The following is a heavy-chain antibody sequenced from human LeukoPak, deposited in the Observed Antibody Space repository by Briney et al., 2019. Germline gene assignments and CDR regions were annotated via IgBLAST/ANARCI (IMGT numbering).Heavy chain of an antibody. J-gene: IGHJ3*02. CDR2: INPNSGGT. CDR3: ARASGLMVYAIPEAHDAFDI. CDR1: GYTFTGYY. V-gene: IGHV1-2*02. Sequence: ASVKVSCKASGYTFTGYYMHWVRQAPGQGLEWMGWINPNSGGTNYAQKFQGRVTMTRDTSISTAYMELSRLRSDDTAVYYCARASGLMVYAIPEAHDAFDIWGQGTMVTVSS. D-gene: IGHD2-8*01.